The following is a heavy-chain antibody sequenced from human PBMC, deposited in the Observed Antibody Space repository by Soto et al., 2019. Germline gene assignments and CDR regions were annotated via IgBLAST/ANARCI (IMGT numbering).Heavy chain of an antibody. V-gene: IGHV3-49*03. Sequence: GGSLRLSCTASGFTFGDYAMSWFRQAPGKGLEWVGFIRSKAYGGTTEYAASVKGRFTISRDDSKSIAYLQMNSLKTEDTALYYCTRPKYYGSGSYPDYWGQGTLVTVSS. D-gene: IGHD3-10*01. CDR1: GFTFGDYA. CDR3: TRPKYYGSGSYPDY. CDR2: IRSKAYGGTT. J-gene: IGHJ4*02.